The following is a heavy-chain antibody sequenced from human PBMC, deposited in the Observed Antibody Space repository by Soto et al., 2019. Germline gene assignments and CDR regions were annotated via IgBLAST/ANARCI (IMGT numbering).Heavy chain of an antibody. CDR1: GDSLRRGFHH. J-gene: IGHJ4*02. Sequence: QVQLQESGSGLLKPSQTLSLDCSVSGDSLRRGFHHWSWIRQTPGKGLQLIGYIDTNGDTHYDPSLRNRLNMSIVTTERRFSLKVTSVTAADTAVYYCARGTVYYWPNDKCGFFFDNWGQGALVTVTS. V-gene: IGHV4-31*03. D-gene: IGHD3-10*01. CDR2: IDTNGDT. CDR3: ARGTVYYWPNDKCGFFFDN.